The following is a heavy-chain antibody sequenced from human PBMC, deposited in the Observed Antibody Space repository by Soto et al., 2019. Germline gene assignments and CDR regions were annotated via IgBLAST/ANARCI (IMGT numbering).Heavy chain of an antibody. V-gene: IGHV4-39*01. CDR3: ACDYGDETGPLFGWFDP. CDR2: IYYSGST. J-gene: IGHJ5*02. D-gene: IGHD4-17*01. CDR1: GGSISSSSYY. Sequence: SETLSLTCTVSGGSISSSSYYWGWIRQPPGKGLEWIGSIYYSGSTYYNPSLKSRVTISVDTSKNQFSLKLSSVTAADTAVYYCACDYGDETGPLFGWFDPWGQGTLVTVSS.